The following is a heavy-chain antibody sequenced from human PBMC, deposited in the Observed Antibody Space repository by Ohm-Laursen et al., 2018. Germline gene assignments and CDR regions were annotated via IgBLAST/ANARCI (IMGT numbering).Heavy chain of an antibody. D-gene: IGHD5-18*01. CDR1: GFTFSSYW. J-gene: IGHJ3*02. CDR2: IKQDGSEK. CDR3: ARPRYSYDNDAFDI. Sequence: SLRLSCSASGFTFSSYWMSWVRQAPGKGLEWVANIKQDGSEKYYVDSVKGRFTISRDNAKNSLYLQMNSLRAEDTAVYYCARPRYSYDNDAFDIWGQGTMVTVSS. V-gene: IGHV3-7*01.